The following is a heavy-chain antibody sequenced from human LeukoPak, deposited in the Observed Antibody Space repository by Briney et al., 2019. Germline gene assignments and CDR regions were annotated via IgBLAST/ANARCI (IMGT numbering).Heavy chain of an antibody. V-gene: IGHV4-34*01. Sequence: SETLSLTCAVYGGSFSGYYWSWIRQPPGKGLEWIGEINHSGSTYYNPSLKSRVTISVDTSKNQFSLKLSSVTAADTAVYYCASGYSYGHNWFDPWGQGTLVTVSS. CDR2: INHSGST. CDR1: GGSFSGYY. J-gene: IGHJ5*02. CDR3: ASGYSYGHNWFDP. D-gene: IGHD5-18*01.